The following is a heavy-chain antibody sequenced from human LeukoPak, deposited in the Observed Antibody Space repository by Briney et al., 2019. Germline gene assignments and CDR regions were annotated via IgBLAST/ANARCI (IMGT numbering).Heavy chain of an antibody. J-gene: IGHJ4*02. Sequence: PSQTLSLTCTVSGPSISSNYWSWIRQPAGKGREWIGRIYTSGSTNYNPSLKSRVTMSVDTSRNQFSLRLSSVTAADTAVYYCARETRDSWYYFWGQGTLVTVSS. CDR1: GPSISSNY. CDR2: IYTSGST. D-gene: IGHD6-13*01. CDR3: ARETRDSWYYF. V-gene: IGHV4-4*07.